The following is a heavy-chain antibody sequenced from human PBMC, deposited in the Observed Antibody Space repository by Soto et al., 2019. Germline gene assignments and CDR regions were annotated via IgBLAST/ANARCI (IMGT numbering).Heavy chain of an antibody. J-gene: IGHJ3*02. D-gene: IGHD3-22*01. V-gene: IGHV4-31*03. CDR2: IYYSGST. Sequence: LSLTCTVSGHSINSDGYYRSWIRQHPGKGLEWIGYIYYSGSTYYNPSLKSRVTISVDTSKNQFSLKLSSVTAADTAVYYCARYNNSGSHAFDIWGQGTMVT. CDR1: GHSINSDGYY. CDR3: ARYNNSGSHAFDI.